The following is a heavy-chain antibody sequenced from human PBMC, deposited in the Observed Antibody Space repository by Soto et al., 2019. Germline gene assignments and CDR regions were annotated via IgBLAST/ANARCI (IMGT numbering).Heavy chain of an antibody. CDR2: ISSSSSTI. V-gene: IGHV3-48*02. CDR3: ARDHYDFWSGYWRYYGMDV. Sequence: TGGSLRLSCAASGFTFSSYSMNWVRQAPGKGLEWVSYISSSSSTIYYADSVKGRFTISRDNAKNSLYLQMNSLRDEDTAVYYCARDHYDFWSGYWRYYGMDVWGQGTTVTVSS. J-gene: IGHJ6*02. CDR1: GFTFSSYS. D-gene: IGHD3-3*01.